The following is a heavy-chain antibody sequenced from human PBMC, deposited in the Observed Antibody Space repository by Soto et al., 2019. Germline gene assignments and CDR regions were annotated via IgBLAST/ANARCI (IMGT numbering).Heavy chain of an antibody. CDR2: ISAYNGNT. J-gene: IGHJ6*02. Sequence: ASVKVSCKASGYTFTSYGISWVRQAPGQGLEWMGWISAYNGNTNYAQKLQGRVTMTTDTSTSTAYMELRSLRSDDTAVYYCARADSPMVRGVIITFYYYYYGMDVWGHGTTVTVS. V-gene: IGHV1-18*04. CDR1: GYTFTSYG. CDR3: ARADSPMVRGVIITFYYYYYGMDV. D-gene: IGHD3-10*01.